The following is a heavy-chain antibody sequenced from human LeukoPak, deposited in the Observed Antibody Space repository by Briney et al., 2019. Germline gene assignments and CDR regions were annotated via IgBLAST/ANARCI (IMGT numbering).Heavy chain of an antibody. CDR3: SRQSYRRFDP. J-gene: IGHJ5*02. CDR1: GDTVSSNSVA. Sequence: SQTLSLTCAISGDTVSSNSVAWSRFRQSPSRGLEWLGRTYYTSKWNNDYAVSVQSRIAVNPDTSKNQFSLHLNSVTPEDTAVYYCSRQSYRRFDPWGQGTLVTVSS. V-gene: IGHV6-1*01. CDR2: TYYTSKWNN.